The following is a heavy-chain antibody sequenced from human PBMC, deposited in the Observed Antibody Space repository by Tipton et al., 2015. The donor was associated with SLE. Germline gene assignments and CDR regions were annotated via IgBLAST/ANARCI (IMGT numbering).Heavy chain of an antibody. V-gene: IGHV4-59*01. J-gene: IGHJ6*03. CDR2: ISYSGAT. CDR1: GGSISNYY. Sequence: LRLSCIVSGGSISNYYWTWIRQPPGKGLEYLGYISYSGATNYNASLRGRVSISVDTSKNQVSLKVTSVTAADTAVYYCARQVGAPGAFYYYMDVWGKGTTVTVSS. CDR3: ARQVGAPGAFYYYMDV. D-gene: IGHD1-26*01.